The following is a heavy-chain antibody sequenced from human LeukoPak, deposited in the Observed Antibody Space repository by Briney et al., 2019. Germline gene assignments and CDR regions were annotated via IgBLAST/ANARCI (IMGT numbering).Heavy chain of an antibody. CDR1: GFTFSGYS. CDR3: AKGSYYYDSSGYSPAPGD. CDR2: ISGNGAST. D-gene: IGHD3-22*01. V-gene: IGHV3-23*01. J-gene: IGHJ4*02. Sequence: GGSLRLSCAVSGFTFSGYSMSWVRQAPGQGLEWVSTISGNGASTYYADSVKGRFTISRDNSKNTLHLQMNSLRAEDTAVYYCAKGSYYYDSSGYSPAPGDWGQGTLVTVSS.